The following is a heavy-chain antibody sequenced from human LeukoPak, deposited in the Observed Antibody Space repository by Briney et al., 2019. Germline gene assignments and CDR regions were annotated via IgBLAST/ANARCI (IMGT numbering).Heavy chain of an antibody. CDR1: GGSFSGYY. CDR2: INHSGST. V-gene: IGHV4-34*01. J-gene: IGHJ6*02. CDR3: ARRVVVVPAAIRYYYYGMDV. Sequence: PSETLSLTCAVYGGSFSGYYWSWIRQPPGRGLEWIGEINHSGSTNYNPSLKSRVTISVDTSKNQFSLKLSSVTAADTAVYYCARRVVVVPAAIRYYYYGMDVWGQGTTVTVSS. D-gene: IGHD2-2*01.